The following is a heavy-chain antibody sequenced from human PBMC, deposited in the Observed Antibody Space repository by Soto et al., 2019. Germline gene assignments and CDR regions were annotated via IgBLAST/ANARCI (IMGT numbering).Heavy chain of an antibody. V-gene: IGHV3-33*01. Sequence: QVQLVESGGGVVQPGRSLRLSCAASGFTFSSYGMHWVRQAPGKGLEWVAVIWYDGSNKYYADSVKGRFTISRDNSMNNLCXQMNSLRAEDTAVYYCARWDHYGSGSYGLPYYFDYWGQGTLVPVSS. CDR1: GFTFSSYG. CDR3: ARWDHYGSGSYGLPYYFDY. J-gene: IGHJ4*02. CDR2: IWYDGSNK. D-gene: IGHD3-10*01.